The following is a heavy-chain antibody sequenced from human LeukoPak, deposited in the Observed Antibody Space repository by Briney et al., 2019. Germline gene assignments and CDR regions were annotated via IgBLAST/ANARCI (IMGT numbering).Heavy chain of an antibody. CDR3: ARWGATVTTASLGAFDI. V-gene: IGHV4-39*01. Sequence: ASETLSLTCTVSGGSISSSSYYWGWIRQPPGKGLEWIGSIYYSGTTYYNPSLKSRVTISVDTSTHQFSLKVSSVTAADTAVYYCARWGATVTTASLGAFDIWGQGTMVTVSS. CDR2: IYYSGTT. CDR1: GGSISSSSYY. J-gene: IGHJ3*02. D-gene: IGHD4-17*01.